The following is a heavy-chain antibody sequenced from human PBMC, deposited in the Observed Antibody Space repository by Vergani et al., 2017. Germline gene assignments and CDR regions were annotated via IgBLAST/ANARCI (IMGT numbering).Heavy chain of an antibody. CDR1: GFTFSKHD. CDR3: TKHFRGWGIDY. V-gene: IGHV3-30*02. J-gene: IGHJ4*02. Sequence: QVQLVESVGGVVQRGGSLRLSCATSGFTFSKHDMQWIRQGPGKGLEFVAFIQFDGSNQYYADSVKGRLTLSRYFSKNTLYLKMNSLRTDDTTTYYCTKHFRGWGIDYWGQGTQVIVSA. CDR2: IQFDGSNQ. D-gene: IGHD3-16*01.